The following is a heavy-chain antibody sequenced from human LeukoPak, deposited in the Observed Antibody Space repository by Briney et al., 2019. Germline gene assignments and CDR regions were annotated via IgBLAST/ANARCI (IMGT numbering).Heavy chain of an antibody. CDR3: ARGPASGSNFAWFDP. J-gene: IGHJ5*02. CDR1: GGSISSSSYY. CDR2: FYYSGST. D-gene: IGHD3-10*01. V-gene: IGHV4-39*07. Sequence: SETLSLTCTVSGGSISSSSYYWGWIRQPPGRGLEWIGSFYYSGSTYYNPSLKSRVTISVDMSKNQFSLELSFVTAADTAVYYCARGPASGSNFAWFDPWGQGTLVTVSS.